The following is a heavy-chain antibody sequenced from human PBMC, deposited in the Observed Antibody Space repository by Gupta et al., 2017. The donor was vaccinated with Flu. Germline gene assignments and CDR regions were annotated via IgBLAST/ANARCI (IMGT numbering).Heavy chain of an antibody. V-gene: IGHV4-38-2*01. CDR3: ARVRLSRGPRDVFDY. J-gene: IGHJ4*02. Sequence: VQLRESGPRLVKPSETLSLTCVVSGFSITNSYYWAWIRQPPGQGLEWIGSIYYTGSTYYNPSLKSRPALSMDKSQNQFSLTLTSVTAADTAVYFCARVRLSRGPRDVFDYWGQGTLVTVSP. D-gene: IGHD2-15*01. CDR1: GFSITNSYY. CDR2: IYYTGST.